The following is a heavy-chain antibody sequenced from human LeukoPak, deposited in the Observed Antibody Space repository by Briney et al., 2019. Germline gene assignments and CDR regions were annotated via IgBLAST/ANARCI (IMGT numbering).Heavy chain of an antibody. CDR1: GGSISGYY. CDR2: IYYSGST. D-gene: IGHD6-13*01. J-gene: IGHJ6*03. CDR3: ARGRTGYSSSWYYYYYYMDV. V-gene: IGHV4-59*01. Sequence: PSETLSLTCTVSGGSISGYYWSWIRQPPGKGLEWIGYIYYSGSTNYNPSLKSRVTISVDTSKNQFSLKLSSVTAADTAVYYCARGRTGYSSSWYYYYYYMDVWGKGTTVTVSS.